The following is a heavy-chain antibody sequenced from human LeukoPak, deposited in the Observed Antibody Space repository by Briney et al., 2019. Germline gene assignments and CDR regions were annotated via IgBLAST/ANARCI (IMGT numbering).Heavy chain of an antibody. CDR2: IYYSGST. D-gene: IGHD3-3*02. Sequence: SETLSLTCTVSGGSISSSSYYWSWIRQPPGKGLEWIGYIYYSGSTNYNPSLKSRVTISVDTSKNQFSLKLSSVTAADTAVYYCARALAWEHAFDIWGQGTMVTVSS. CDR3: ARALAWEHAFDI. J-gene: IGHJ3*02. V-gene: IGHV4-61*01. CDR1: GGSISSSSYY.